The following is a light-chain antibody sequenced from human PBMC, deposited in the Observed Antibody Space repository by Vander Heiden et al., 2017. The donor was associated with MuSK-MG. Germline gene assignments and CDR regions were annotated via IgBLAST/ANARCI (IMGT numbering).Light chain of an antibody. CDR1: QSVLYKHNNKSD. CDR2: GAA. CDR3: QQYFRVTVN. Sequence: DIVMIHQPPSPPGSLGERATINSKSRQSVLYKHNNKSDLAWYQQKEGEQPKLLIYGAATRGSGVPDRISGSGAGTEVILPISSLKSEEVARYYCQQYFRVTVNFGPGTKVDIK. V-gene: IGKV4-1*01. J-gene: IGKJ3*01.